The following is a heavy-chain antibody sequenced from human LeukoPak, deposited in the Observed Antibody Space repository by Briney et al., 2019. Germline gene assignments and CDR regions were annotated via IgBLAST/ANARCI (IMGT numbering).Heavy chain of an antibody. CDR1: GFFFSNYE. CDR2: ISSSGTTI. J-gene: IGHJ4*02. D-gene: IGHD3-22*01. CDR3: ARDDLNYFDRFFDS. Sequence: GGSLRLSCTASGFFFSNYEMNWVRQTPGKGLEWVSYISSSGTTIYYADSVKGRFTISRDNAKNTVYLQMNSLRADDTAVYFCARDDLNYFDRFFDSWGQGTLVTVSS. V-gene: IGHV3-48*03.